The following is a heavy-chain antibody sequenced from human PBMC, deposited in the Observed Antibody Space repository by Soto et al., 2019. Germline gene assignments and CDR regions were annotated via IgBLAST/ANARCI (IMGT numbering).Heavy chain of an antibody. V-gene: IGHV5-10-1*01. J-gene: IGHJ6*02. Sequence: GESLKISCNGSGYRFTNYWISWVRQMPGKGLEWMGKIDPSDSYTKYSPSFQGHVTISADKSTNTAFLQWRSLKTPDTAMYYCARTVTYYRYGMDVWGQGTTVTVSS. D-gene: IGHD4-4*01. CDR3: ARTVTYYRYGMDV. CDR1: GYRFTNYW. CDR2: IDPSDSYT.